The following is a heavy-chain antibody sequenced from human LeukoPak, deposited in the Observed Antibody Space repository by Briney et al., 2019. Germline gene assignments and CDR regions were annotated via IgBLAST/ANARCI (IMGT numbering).Heavy chain of an antibody. V-gene: IGHV4-39*01. J-gene: IGHJ4*02. D-gene: IGHD3-22*01. CDR3: ARLGNYYDSSGYYYAYYFDY. Sequence: TSSETLSLTCTVSGGSISSSSYYWGWIRQPPGKGREWIGSIYDSGSTYYNPSLNSRATISVDTSKNQFSMKLSSVTAADTAVYYCARLGNYYDSSGYYYAYYFDYWGQGTLVTVSS. CDR1: GGSISSSSYY. CDR2: IYDSGST.